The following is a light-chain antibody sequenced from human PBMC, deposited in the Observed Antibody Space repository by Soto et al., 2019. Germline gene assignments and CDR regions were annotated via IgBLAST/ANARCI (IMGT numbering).Light chain of an antibody. CDR2: DVS. V-gene: IGLV2-14*01. CDR1: ISDVGIYNY. J-gene: IGLJ1*01. CDR3: SSYTSSSTYV. Sequence: QSALTQPASVSGSPGQSITISCTGTISDVGIYNYVSWYQHHPGKAPKLMIYDVSNRPSGVSNRFSGSKSGNTASLTISGLQAEDEADYYCSSYTSSSTYVFGTGTKLTVL.